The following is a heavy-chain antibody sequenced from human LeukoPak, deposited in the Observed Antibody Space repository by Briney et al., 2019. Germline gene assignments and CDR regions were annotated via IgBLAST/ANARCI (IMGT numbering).Heavy chain of an antibody. V-gene: IGHV3-20*04. CDR1: GFAFEDYG. J-gene: IGHJ4*02. CDR2: LNWNGDNT. CDR3: ARVWAWGSGNYFDY. D-gene: IGHD7-27*01. Sequence: GGSLRLSCAASGFAFEDYGMTWVRQAPGKGLEWVSGLNWNGDNTGYADSVKGRFTISRDNAKHSLYLQVNSLRAEDTALYYCARVWAWGSGNYFDYWGQGTLVTVSS.